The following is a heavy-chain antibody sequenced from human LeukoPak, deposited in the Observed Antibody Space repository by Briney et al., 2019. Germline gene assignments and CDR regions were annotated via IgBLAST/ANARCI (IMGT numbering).Heavy chain of an antibody. CDR2: IGSDNKP. J-gene: IGHJ4*02. Sequence: GGSLRLSCEASGFTFSAYAMTWVRQAPGQGLEWVSSIGSDNKPHYSESVKGRFTISRDNAKNSLYLQMDSLRAEDTAVYYCARAFPGADYFDYWGQGTLVTVSS. D-gene: IGHD2-21*01. CDR3: ARAFPGADYFDY. V-gene: IGHV3-69-1*01. CDR1: GFTFSAYA.